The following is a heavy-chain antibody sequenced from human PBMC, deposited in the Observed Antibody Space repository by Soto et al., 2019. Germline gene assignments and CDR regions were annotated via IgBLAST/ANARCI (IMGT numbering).Heavy chain of an antibody. J-gene: IGHJ4*02. V-gene: IGHV4-34*01. CDR1: GGSFSGYY. Sequence: LSLTCAVYGGSFSGYYWSWIRQPPGKGLEWIGEINHSGSTNYNPSLKSRVTISVDTSKNQFSLKLSSVTAADTAVYYCARTLGLWFGELDYWGQGTLVTVSS. CDR2: INHSGST. CDR3: ARTLGLWFGELDY. D-gene: IGHD3-10*01.